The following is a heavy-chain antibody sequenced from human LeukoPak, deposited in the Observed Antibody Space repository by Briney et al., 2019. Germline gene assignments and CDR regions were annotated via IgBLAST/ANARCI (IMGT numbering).Heavy chain of an antibody. Sequence: GGSLRLSCAASGFTFSDYYMSWIRQAPGKGLEWVSYISSSGSTIYYADSVKGRFTISRDNAKNSLYLQMNSLRAEDTAVYYCARDELEWLSGYYYYYMDVWGKGTTVTVSS. J-gene: IGHJ6*03. CDR2: ISSSGSTI. CDR3: ARDELEWLSGYYYYYMDV. V-gene: IGHV3-11*01. CDR1: GFTFSDYY. D-gene: IGHD3-3*01.